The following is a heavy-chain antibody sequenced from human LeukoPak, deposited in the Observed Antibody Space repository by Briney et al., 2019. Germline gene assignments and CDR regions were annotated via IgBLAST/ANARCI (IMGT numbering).Heavy chain of an antibody. CDR2: IGRHGDT. D-gene: IGHD5-12*01. J-gene: IGHJ3*02. Sequence: HPVGSLRLSCAASGFTLSNYDMHWVRQPTGKGLEWISAIGRHGDTYYAASVKGRFTISREYAKNSLYLQMNSLRVGDTAVYYCARVSLSTSGYDDALEIWGQGTVVTVSS. CDR1: GFTLSNYD. V-gene: IGHV3-13*04. CDR3: ARVSLSTSGYDDALEI.